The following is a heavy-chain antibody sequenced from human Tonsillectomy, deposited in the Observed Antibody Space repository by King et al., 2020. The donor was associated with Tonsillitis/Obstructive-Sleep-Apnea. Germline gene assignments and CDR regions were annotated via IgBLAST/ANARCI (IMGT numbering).Heavy chain of an antibody. CDR1: GFTVSSNY. V-gene: IGHV3-53*01. CDR2: IYSGGST. J-gene: IGHJ5*02. CDR3: AREENCSGGSCYDNWFDP. Sequence: VQLVESGGGLIQPGGSLRLSCAASGFTVSSNYMSWVRQAPGKGLEWVSVIYSGGSTSYADSVKGRFTISRDNSKNTLYLQMNSLRAEDTAVYYFAREENCSGGSCYDNWFDPWGQGTLVSVSS. D-gene: IGHD2-15*01.